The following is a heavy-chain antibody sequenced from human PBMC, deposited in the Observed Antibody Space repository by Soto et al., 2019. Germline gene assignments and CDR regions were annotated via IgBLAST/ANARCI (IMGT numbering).Heavy chain of an antibody. CDR1: GFTFSSYG. V-gene: IGHV3-30*18. CDR3: AKDLLVYYIMAGSGTAYY. D-gene: IGHD3-9*01. J-gene: IGHJ4*02. Sequence: QVQLVESGGGVVQPGRSLRLSCAASGFTFSSYGMHWVRQAPGKGLEWVAVISYDGSNKYYADSVKGRFTISRDNSKNALYLSMNSLISGDMVVDYFAKDLLVYYIMAGSGTAYYWGQVTLVVGSS. CDR2: ISYDGSNK.